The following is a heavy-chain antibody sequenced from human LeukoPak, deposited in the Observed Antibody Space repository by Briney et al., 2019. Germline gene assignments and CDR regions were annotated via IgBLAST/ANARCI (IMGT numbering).Heavy chain of an antibody. V-gene: IGHV1-69*13. D-gene: IGHD5-18*01. CDR3: ARGGEEDTAMVYFDY. CDR2: IIPIFGTA. CDR1: GGTFSSYA. Sequence: SVKVSCKASGGTFSSYAISWVRQAPGQGLEWMGGIIPIFGTANYAQKFQGRVTITADESTGTAYMELSSLRSEDTAVYYCARGGEEDTAMVYFDYWGQGTLVTVSS. J-gene: IGHJ4*02.